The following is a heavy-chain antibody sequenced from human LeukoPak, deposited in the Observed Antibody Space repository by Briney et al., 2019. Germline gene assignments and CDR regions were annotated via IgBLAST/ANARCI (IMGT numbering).Heavy chain of an antibody. J-gene: IGHJ3*02. CDR1: GYSFTGYY. CDR2: INPNSGGT. CDR3: ARMYSSGWHDAFDI. D-gene: IGHD6-19*01. Sequence: ASVKVSCKASGYSFTGYYMHWVRQAPGQGLEWMGWINPNSGGTNYAQKFQGRVTMTRDTSISTAYMELSRLRSDDTAVYYCARMYSSGWHDAFDIWGQGTMVTVSS. V-gene: IGHV1-2*02.